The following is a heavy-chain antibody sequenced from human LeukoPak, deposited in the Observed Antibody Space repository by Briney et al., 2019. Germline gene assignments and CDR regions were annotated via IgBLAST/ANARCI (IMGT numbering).Heavy chain of an antibody. CDR1: TSG. CDR3: ARESSRIAIGTLDF. J-gene: IGHJ4*02. D-gene: IGHD6-13*01. CDR2: LQNDGSEK. Sequence: TSGLHCVRQGPGIGVGGVRFLQNDGSEKYFADSVKGRFTISRDNSKNTLYLQMNSLRAENSPVYYCARESSRIAIGTLDFWGQGTLVTVSS. V-gene: IGHV3-33*01.